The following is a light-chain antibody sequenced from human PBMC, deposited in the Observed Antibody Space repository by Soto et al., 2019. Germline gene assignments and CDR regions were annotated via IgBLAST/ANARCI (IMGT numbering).Light chain of an antibody. CDR1: QGINTG. V-gene: IGKV1-13*02. CDR3: QQFSAYPLT. Sequence: AIQLTQSPPSLSASVGDRVTITCRASQGINTGIAWYQQKPGKSPKLLIYETSNLASGASLRFSGTGYGTQFSLTIGGLQPEDFATYHCQQFSAYPLTFGGGTKVDIK. J-gene: IGKJ4*01. CDR2: ETS.